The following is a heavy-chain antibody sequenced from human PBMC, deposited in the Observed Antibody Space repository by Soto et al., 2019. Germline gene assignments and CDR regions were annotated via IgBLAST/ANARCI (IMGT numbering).Heavy chain of an antibody. V-gene: IGHV1-3*01. CDR3: ARCAITMIVALHARSFDP. D-gene: IGHD3-22*01. CDR2: INAGNGNT. CDR1: GYTFTSYA. Sequence: GASVKVSCKASGYTFTSYAMHWVRQAHGQRLEWMGWINAGNGNTKYSQKFQGRVTITRDTSASTAYMELSRLRSEDTAVYYCARCAITMIVALHARSFDPWRQVSLVTVSS. J-gene: IGHJ5*02.